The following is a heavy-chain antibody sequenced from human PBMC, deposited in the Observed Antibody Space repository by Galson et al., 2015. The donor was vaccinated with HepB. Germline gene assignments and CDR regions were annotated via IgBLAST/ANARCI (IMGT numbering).Heavy chain of an antibody. Sequence: SLRLSCAGSGFNFADYGVSWFRQAPGKGLEWIGFIRGKIFSWTAEYAASVKGRFTLSRDDSKSVAYLQMNSLKTEDTAVYYCTRDFWRFYLDFWGQGTLVTVSS. V-gene: IGHV3-49*03. J-gene: IGHJ4*02. CDR3: TRDFWRFYLDF. D-gene: IGHD3-3*01. CDR1: GFNFADYG. CDR2: IRGKIFSWTA.